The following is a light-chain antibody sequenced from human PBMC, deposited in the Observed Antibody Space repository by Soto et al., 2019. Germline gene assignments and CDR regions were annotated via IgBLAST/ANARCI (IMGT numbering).Light chain of an antibody. V-gene: IGKV3-11*01. CDR1: QSVNVY. J-gene: IGKJ2*01. Sequence: EIVLTQSPATLSLSPGERGTLSCRASQSVNVYLAWYQQKPGQAPRLLIYGASNRATGIPVRFSGSGSGTDFTLTISSLEPEDFPVYYCQHRGRWPRTFGQGTKLEIK. CDR2: GAS. CDR3: QHRGRWPRT.